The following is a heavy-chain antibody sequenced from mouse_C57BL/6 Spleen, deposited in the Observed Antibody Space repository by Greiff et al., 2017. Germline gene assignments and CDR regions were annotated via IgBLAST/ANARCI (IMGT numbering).Heavy chain of an antibody. CDR3: ARAPDRYYFGD. CDR1: GYSFTSGFY. Sequence: FQESGPGLLKPSQALSFTCPVTGYSFTSGFYWNWIRQFPGNKLELMGYLSYDGSINYHPSPQNRTSITPDPSKTRFLMKLNSVTTEDTDTYFCARAPDRYYFGDWGPSATLTVAS. D-gene: IGHD3-1*01. J-gene: IGHJ2*01. CDR2: LSYDGSI. V-gene: IGHV3-6*01.